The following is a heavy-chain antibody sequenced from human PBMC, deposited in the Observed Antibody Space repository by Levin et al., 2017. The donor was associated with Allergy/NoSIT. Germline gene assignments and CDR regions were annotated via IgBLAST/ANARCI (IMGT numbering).Heavy chain of an antibody. CDR1: GYTFTSYD. D-gene: IGHD3-9*01. V-gene: IGHV1-8*01. CDR3: AKIDIRRYNYGLDV. Sequence: AASVKVSCKASGYTFTSYDIIWVRQATGQGLEWMGWMNPNSGNTGYAQKFKGRVTLTRNTSISTAYMELSSLRSEDTAVYYCAKIDIRRYNYGLDVWGQGTTVTVSS. J-gene: IGHJ6*02. CDR2: MNPNSGNT.